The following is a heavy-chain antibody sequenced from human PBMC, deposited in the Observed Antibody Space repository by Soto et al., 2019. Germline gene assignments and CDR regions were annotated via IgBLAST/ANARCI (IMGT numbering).Heavy chain of an antibody. CDR1: GGSFSGYY. Sequence: QVQLQQWGAGLLKPSETLSLTCAVYGGSFSGYYWSWIRQPPGKGLEWIGEINHSGSTNYNPSLKSRVTIPVDTSKNQFSLRLSAVTAADTAVYYCARGLASSGWSITYYYYGMDVWGQGTTVTVSS. D-gene: IGHD6-19*01. CDR2: INHSGST. CDR3: ARGLASSGWSITYYYYGMDV. J-gene: IGHJ6*02. V-gene: IGHV4-34*01.